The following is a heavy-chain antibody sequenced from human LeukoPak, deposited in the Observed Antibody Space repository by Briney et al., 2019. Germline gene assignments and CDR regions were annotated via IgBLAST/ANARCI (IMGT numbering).Heavy chain of an antibody. J-gene: IGHJ4*02. CDR1: GFTFDDYA. D-gene: IGHD3-22*01. Sequence: GGSLRLSCAASGFTFDDYAIHWVRQAPGKSLEWVSLITWDGAGTYYADSVKGRFTISRDNSKNSLYLQMNSLRLEDTAFYYCVKSADSSGYLPYYLDYWGQGTLVTVSS. CDR3: VKSADSSGYLPYYLDY. V-gene: IGHV3-43D*03. CDR2: ITWDGAGT.